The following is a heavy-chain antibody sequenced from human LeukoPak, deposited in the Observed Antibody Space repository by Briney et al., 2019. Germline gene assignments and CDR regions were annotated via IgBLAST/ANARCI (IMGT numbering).Heavy chain of an antibody. CDR2: ISWGGDTT. J-gene: IGHJ4*02. D-gene: IGHD3-10*01. V-gene: IGHV3-43*01. CDR3: VKDMGGSGSVLVDYFDY. CDR1: GVTFADYT. Sequence: GGSLRLSCAVSGVTFADYTMHWVRQAPGKGLEWVCLISWGGDTTYYADSVKGRFTISRDNSKNSLYLQMNSLRTEDTALYYCVKDMGGSGSVLVDYFDYWGQGTLVTVSS.